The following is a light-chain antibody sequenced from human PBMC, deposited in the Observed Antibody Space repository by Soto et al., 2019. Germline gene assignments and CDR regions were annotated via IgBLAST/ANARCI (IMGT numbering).Light chain of an antibody. V-gene: IGLV2-14*03. CDR1: SSDIGAHDD. Sequence: QSVLTQPASVSGSPGQSITISCTGTSSDIGAHDDVSWYQQHPGKVPKLLIYGVTDRPSGISNRFSGSKSGNVASLTISGLQAEDEADYYCSSYTSSSTLSYVFGTGTKVTVL. CDR3: SSYTSSSTLSYV. CDR2: GVT. J-gene: IGLJ1*01.